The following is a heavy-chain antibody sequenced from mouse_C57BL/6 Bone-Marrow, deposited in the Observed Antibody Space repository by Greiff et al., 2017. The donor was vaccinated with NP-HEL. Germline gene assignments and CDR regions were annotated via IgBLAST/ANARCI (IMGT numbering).Heavy chain of an antibody. CDR2: ISDGGSYT. CDR3: ARDYYGSSPY. Sequence: EVMLVESGGGLVKPGGSLKLSCAASGFTFSSYAMSWVRQTPEKRLEWVATISDGGSYTYYPDNVKGRFTISRDNAKNNLYLQMSHLKSEDTAMYYCARDYYGSSPYWGQGTLVTVSA. J-gene: IGHJ3*01. D-gene: IGHD1-1*01. CDR1: GFTFSSYA. V-gene: IGHV5-4*01.